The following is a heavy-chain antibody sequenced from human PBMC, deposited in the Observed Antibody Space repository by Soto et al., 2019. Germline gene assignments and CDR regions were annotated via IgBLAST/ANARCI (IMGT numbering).Heavy chain of an antibody. V-gene: IGHV4-34*01. CDR2: INHSGST. D-gene: IGHD6-19*01. Sequence: SETLSLTCAVYGGSFSGYYWSWIRQPPGKGLEWIGEINHSGSTNYNPSLKSRVTISVDTSKNQFSLKLSSVTAADTAVYYCARGLVGYSSDLYYYYYKDVWGKGTTDTVSS. CDR1: GGSFSGYY. CDR3: ARGLVGYSSDLYYYYYKDV. J-gene: IGHJ6*03.